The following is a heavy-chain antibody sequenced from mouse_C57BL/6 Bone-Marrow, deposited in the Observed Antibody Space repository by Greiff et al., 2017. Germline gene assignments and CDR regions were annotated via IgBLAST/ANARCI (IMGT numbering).Heavy chain of an antibody. CDR1: GYTFTSYW. CDR3: ARSTPLYYDYDEDAMDY. J-gene: IGHJ4*01. Sequence: QVQLKQPGAELVRPGTSVKLSCKASGYTFTSYWMHWVKQRPGQGLEWIGVIAPSDSYTNYNQKFKGKATLTVDTSSSTAYMQLSSLTSEDSAVYYCARSTPLYYDYDEDAMDYWGQGTSVTVSS. V-gene: IGHV1-59*01. D-gene: IGHD2-4*01. CDR2: IAPSDSYT.